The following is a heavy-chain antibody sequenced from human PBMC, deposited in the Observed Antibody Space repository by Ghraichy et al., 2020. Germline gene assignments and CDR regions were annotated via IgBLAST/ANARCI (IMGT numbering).Heavy chain of an antibody. V-gene: IGHV4-34*01. CDR2: INHSGST. J-gene: IGHJ6*02. Sequence: SETLSLTCAVYGGSFSGYYWSWIRQPPGKGLEWIGEINHSGSTNYNPSLKSRVTISVDTSKNQFSLKLSSVTAADTAVYYCARERPHRLGYCSGGSCYPYYYYGMDVWGQGTTVTVSS. CDR3: ARERPHRLGYCSGGSCYPYYYYGMDV. CDR1: GGSFSGYY. D-gene: IGHD2-15*01.